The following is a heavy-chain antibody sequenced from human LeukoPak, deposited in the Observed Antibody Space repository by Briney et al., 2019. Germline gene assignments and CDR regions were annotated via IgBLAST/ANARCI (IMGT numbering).Heavy chain of an antibody. J-gene: IGHJ4*02. D-gene: IGHD3-10*01. V-gene: IGHV4-59*12. Sequence: SETLSLTCTVSGGSISSYHWGWIRQPPGKGLEWIGHLLQNGRTDYDPSLKSRVSISVDTSGNQFSLKLSSVTAADTAVYYCARARESGVFDYWGQGTPVTVSS. CDR3: ARARESGVFDY. CDR2: LLQNGRT. CDR1: GGSISSYH.